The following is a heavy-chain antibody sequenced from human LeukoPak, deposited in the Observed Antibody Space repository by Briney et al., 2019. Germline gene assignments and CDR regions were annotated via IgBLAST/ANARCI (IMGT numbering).Heavy chain of an antibody. D-gene: IGHD3-10*01. CDR3: ARLPLGASGEVLNFDS. J-gene: IGHJ4*02. CDR1: GGSFSGYY. CDR2: INDSGTT. V-gene: IGHV4-34*01. Sequence: PSETLSLTCAVYGGSFSGYYWGWIRQPPGKGLEWIGDINDSGTTKYNPTLKSRVTISVDTSKNQFSLKVKSVTAADTAVYYCARLPLGASGEVLNFDSWGQGILVTVSS.